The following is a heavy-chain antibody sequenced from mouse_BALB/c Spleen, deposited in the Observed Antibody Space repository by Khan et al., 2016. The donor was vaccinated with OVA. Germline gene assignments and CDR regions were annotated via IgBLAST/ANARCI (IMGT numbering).Heavy chain of an antibody. D-gene: IGHD2-14*01. Sequence: QMQLEESGAELARPGASVKMSCKASGYTFTSYTIHWIKQRPGQGLEWIGYINPSSGYTNYNQKFKDKATLTADKSSTTAYMQLSSLTSDDSAVYYCARDGAYYRNDGWVAYWGQGTRVTVAA. V-gene: IGHV1-4*01. CDR3: ARDGAYYRNDGWVAY. CDR1: GYTFTSYT. CDR2: INPSSGYT. J-gene: IGHJ3*01.